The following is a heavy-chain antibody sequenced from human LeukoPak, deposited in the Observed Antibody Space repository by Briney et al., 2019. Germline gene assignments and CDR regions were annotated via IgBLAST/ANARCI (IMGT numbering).Heavy chain of an antibody. CDR2: IIIIFGTA. Sequence: SVKVSCKASGGTFSSYAISWVRQAPGQGLEWMGGIIIIFGTANYAQKFQGRVTITADESTSTAYMELSSLRSEDTAVYYCAPGYYDSSGYPQHWFDPWGQGTLVTVSS. CDR3: APGYYDSSGYPQHWFDP. CDR1: GGTFSSYA. V-gene: IGHV1-69*01. J-gene: IGHJ5*02. D-gene: IGHD3-22*01.